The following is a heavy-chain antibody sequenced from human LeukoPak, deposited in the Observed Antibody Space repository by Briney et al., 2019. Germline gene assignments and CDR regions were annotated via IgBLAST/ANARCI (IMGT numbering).Heavy chain of an antibody. J-gene: IGHJ3*02. Sequence: ASVKVSCKVSGYTLTELSMHWVRQAPGKGLEWMGGFDPEDGETIYAQKFQGRVTMTEDTSTDTAYMELSSLRSEDTAVYYCATESYSGSYLYAFDIWDQGTMVTVSS. D-gene: IGHD1-26*01. CDR2: FDPEDGET. CDR3: ATESYSGSYLYAFDI. CDR1: GYTLTELS. V-gene: IGHV1-24*01.